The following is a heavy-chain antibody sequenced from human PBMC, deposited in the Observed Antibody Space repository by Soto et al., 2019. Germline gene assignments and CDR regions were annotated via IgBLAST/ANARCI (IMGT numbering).Heavy chain of an antibody. CDR2: ISYDGSRK. CDR1: RSTFSNYA. V-gene: IGHV3-30-3*01. CDR3: ARARKGYYGSSGSLAY. D-gene: IGHD3-22*01. Sequence: GGSLRLSCAASRSTFSNYAMHWVRQAPGKGLEWVTVISYDGSRKYYADSVKGRFTISRDNSKNTVYLHMNSLRPDDTAVYYCARARKGYYGSSGSLAYWGQGTLVTVSS. J-gene: IGHJ4*02.